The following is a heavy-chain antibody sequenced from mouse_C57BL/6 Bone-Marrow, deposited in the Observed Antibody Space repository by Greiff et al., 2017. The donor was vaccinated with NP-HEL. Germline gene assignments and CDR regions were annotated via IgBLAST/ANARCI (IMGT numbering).Heavy chain of an antibody. V-gene: IGHV1-58*01. CDR3: ARWLLQRMDY. D-gene: IGHD2-3*01. Sequence: VQLQQSGAELVRPGSSVKMSCKTSGYTFTSYGINWVKQRPGQGLEWIGYIYIGNGYTEYTEKFKGQATLSSDTSYSTAYMQLSSLTSEDSTIYFGARWLLQRMDYWGQGTSVTVSS. CDR2: IYIGNGYT. CDR1: GYTFTSYG. J-gene: IGHJ4*01.